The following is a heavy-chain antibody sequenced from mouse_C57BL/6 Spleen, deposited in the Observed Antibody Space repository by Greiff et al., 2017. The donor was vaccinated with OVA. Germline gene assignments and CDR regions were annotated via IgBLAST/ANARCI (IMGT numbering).Heavy chain of an antibody. CDR1: GFTFSDYG. CDR3: ARRYYGNLFDY. D-gene: IGHD2-1*01. J-gene: IGHJ2*01. V-gene: IGHV5-17*01. Sequence: EVKVVESGGGLVKPGGSLKLSCAASGFTFSDYGMHWVRQAPERGLEWVAYISSDSSTIYYADTVKGRFTISRDKAKNTLFLQMTSLRSEDTAMYYCARRYYGNLFDYWGQGTTLTVSS. CDR2: ISSDSSTI.